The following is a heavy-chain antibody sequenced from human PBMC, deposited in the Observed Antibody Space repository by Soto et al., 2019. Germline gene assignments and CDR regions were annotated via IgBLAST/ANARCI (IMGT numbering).Heavy chain of an antibody. Sequence: QVQLQESGPGLVKPSQTLSLTCTVSGGSISSGGYYWSWIRQHPGKGLEWIGYIYYSGSTYYNPALRGRVTVSGDTSKNQCSRKVSAVTAADTAGYYCARANVVRGRTFDYWGEGTLVTVAS. CDR1: GGSISSGGYY. J-gene: IGHJ4*02. D-gene: IGHD3-10*01. CDR3: ARANVVRGRTFDY. V-gene: IGHV4-31*03. CDR2: IYYSGST.